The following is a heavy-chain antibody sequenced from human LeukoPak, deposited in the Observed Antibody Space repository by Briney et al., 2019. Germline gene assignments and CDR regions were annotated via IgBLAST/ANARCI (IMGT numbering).Heavy chain of an antibody. D-gene: IGHD2-2*01. CDR3: ARDGVPATRKTPYYFDY. J-gene: IGHJ4*02. V-gene: IGHV3-11*01. CDR1: GFTFSDYY. Sequence: GGSLRLSCAASGFTFSDYYMSWVRQAPGKGLEWVSYISSSGSTIYYADSVKGRFTISRDNAKNSLYLQMNSLRAEDTAVYYCARDGVPATRKTPYYFDYWGQGTLVTVSS. CDR2: ISSSGSTI.